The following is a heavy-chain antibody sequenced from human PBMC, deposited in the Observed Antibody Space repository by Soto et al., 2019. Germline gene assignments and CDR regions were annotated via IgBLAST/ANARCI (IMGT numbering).Heavy chain of an antibody. V-gene: IGHV3-23*01. J-gene: IGHJ4*02. Sequence: EVQLLESGGGLVQPGGSLRLSCAASGFTFSSYAMRWVRQAPVKGLEWVSAISGSGGSTYYADSVKGRFTISRDNSKNTLYLQMNSLRAEDTAVYCARRGSGSDYDYWGQGTLVTVSS. D-gene: IGHD1-26*01. CDR3: ARRGSGSDYDY. CDR1: GFTFSSYA. CDR2: ISGSGGST.